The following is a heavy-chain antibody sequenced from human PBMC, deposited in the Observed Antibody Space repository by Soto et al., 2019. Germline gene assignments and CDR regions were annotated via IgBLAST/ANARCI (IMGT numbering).Heavy chain of an antibody. D-gene: IGHD6-19*01. CDR2: IWYDGSNK. CDR3: ARGVSSGWSYYGMDV. V-gene: IGHV3-33*01. CDR1: GFTFSSYG. J-gene: IGHJ6*02. Sequence: GGSLRLSCAASGFTFSSYGMHWVRQAPGKGLEWVAVIWYDGSNKYYADSVKGRFTISRDNSKNTLYLQMNSLRAEDTAVYYCARGVSSGWSYYGMDVWGQGTTVTVSS.